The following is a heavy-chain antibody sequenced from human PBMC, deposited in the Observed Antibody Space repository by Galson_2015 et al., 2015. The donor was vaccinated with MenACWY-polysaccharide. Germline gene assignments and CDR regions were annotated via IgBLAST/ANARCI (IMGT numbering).Heavy chain of an antibody. CDR3: ARKGYGYPYYYYGMDV. V-gene: IGHV3-21*01. CDR2: ISSSSSYI. D-gene: IGHD6-25*01. Sequence: SLRLSCAASGFTFSSYSMNWVRQAPGKGLEWVPSISSSSSYIYYADSVKGRFTISRDNAKNSLYLQMNSLRAEDTAVYYCARKGYGYPYYYYGMDVWGQGTTVTVSS. CDR1: GFTFSSYS. J-gene: IGHJ6*02.